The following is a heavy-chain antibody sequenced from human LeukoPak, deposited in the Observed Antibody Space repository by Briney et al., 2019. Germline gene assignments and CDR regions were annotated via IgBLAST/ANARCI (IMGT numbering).Heavy chain of an antibody. CDR3: ARPDDSESFYRANHY. CDR1: GFTFSSYA. V-gene: IGHV3-30*03. CDR2: ISNDGNNK. J-gene: IGHJ4*02. Sequence: GGSLRLSCAASGFTFSSYAMSWVRQAPGKGLEWVAVISNDGNNKYYADSVKGRFTISRDNSNNTLSLQMNGLRVEDTAVYYCARPDDSESFYRANHYWGRGTLVTVS. D-gene: IGHD3-10*01.